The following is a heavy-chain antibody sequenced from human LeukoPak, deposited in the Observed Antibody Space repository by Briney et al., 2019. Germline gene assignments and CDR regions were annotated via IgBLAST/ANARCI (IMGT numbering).Heavy chain of an antibody. Sequence: PGGSLRLSCAASGFTVSSNYMSWVRQAPGKGLEWVSVIYSGGSTYYADSVKGRFTISRDNSKNTLYLQMNSLRAEDTAVYYCASGRAAAPPGGNYWGQGTLVTVSS. J-gene: IGHJ4*02. CDR2: IYSGGST. V-gene: IGHV3-66*01. CDR3: ASGRAAAPPGGNY. D-gene: IGHD6-13*01. CDR1: GFTVSSNY.